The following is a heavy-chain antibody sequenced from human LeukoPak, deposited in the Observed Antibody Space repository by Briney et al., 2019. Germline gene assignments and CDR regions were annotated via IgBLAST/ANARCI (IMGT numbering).Heavy chain of an antibody. CDR3: ARGVPHYYGSGSYYKATTRGWTAP. Sequence: PSETRSLTCAVYGGSFSGYYWSWIRQPPGKGLEWIGEINHSGSTNYNPSLKSRVTISVDTSKNQFSLKLSSVTAADTAVYYCARGVPHYYGSGSYYKATTRGWTAPWGQGTLVTVPS. J-gene: IGHJ5*02. CDR1: GGSFSGYY. D-gene: IGHD3-10*01. CDR2: INHSGST. V-gene: IGHV4-34*01.